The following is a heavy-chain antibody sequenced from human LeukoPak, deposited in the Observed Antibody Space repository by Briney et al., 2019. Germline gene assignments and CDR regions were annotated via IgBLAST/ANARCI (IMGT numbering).Heavy chain of an antibody. V-gene: IGHV3-9*03. CDR3: AKGNEWLVFGAFDI. D-gene: IGHD6-19*01. Sequence: GGSLRLSCAASGFTFDDYAMHWVRQAPGKGLEWVSGISWNSGSIGYADSVKGRFTISRDNAKNSLYLQMNSLRAEDMALYYCAKGNEWLVFGAFDIWGQGTMVAVSS. CDR1: GFTFDDYA. J-gene: IGHJ3*02. CDR2: ISWNSGSI.